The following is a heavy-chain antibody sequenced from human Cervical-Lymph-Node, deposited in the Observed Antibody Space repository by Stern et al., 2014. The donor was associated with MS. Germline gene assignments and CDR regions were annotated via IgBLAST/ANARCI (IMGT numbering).Heavy chain of an antibody. CDR2: IYPYDSDT. V-gene: IGHV5-51*01. Sequence: EDQLVESGAEVKKPGESLKISCKLSGFSFTIYYIAWVRQMPGKGLECMRVIYPYDSDTTYSPSFQAQVTISADKSITTAYLQWSSLRASDTAMYYCARHLQGFDYWGQGTLVTVSS. CDR1: GFSFTIYY. J-gene: IGHJ4*02. CDR3: ARHLQGFDY.